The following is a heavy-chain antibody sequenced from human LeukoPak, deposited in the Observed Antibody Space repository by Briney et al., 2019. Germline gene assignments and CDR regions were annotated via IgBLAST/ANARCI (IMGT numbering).Heavy chain of an antibody. CDR1: GGTFSSYA. CDR3: ARVLMGYCSSTSCYGVGYYCYGMDV. J-gene: IGHJ6*02. D-gene: IGHD2-2*01. Sequence: ASVKVSCKASGGTFSSYAISWVRQAPGQGLEWMGGIIPIFGTANYAQKFQGRVTITADESTSTAYMELSSLRSEDTAVYYCARVLMGYCSSTSCYGVGYYCYGMDVWGQGTTVTVSS. V-gene: IGHV1-69*13. CDR2: IIPIFGTA.